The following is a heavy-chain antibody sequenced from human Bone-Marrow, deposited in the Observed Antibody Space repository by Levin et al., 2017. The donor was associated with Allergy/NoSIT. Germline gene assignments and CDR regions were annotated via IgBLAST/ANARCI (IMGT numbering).Heavy chain of an antibody. CDR1: GYSISSGYY. D-gene: IGHD1-26*01. Sequence: SETLSLTCAVSGYSISSGYYWGWIRQPPGKGLEWIGSIYHSGSTYYNPSLKSRVTISVDTSKNQFSLKLSSVTAADTAVYYCARGGKWSGSYYFDYWGQGTLVTVSS. V-gene: IGHV4-38-2*01. CDR3: ARGGKWSGSYYFDY. CDR2: IYHSGST. J-gene: IGHJ4*02.